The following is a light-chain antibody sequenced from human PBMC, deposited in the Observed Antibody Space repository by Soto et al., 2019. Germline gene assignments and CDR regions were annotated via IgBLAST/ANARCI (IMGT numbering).Light chain of an antibody. CDR1: SYNL. CDR3: SSYAGTDTYV. Sequence: SYNLVSWYRQYPGKAPKLMIYEGSKRPSGVSDRFSGSKSGNTASLTISGLQAEDEADYYCSSYAGTDTYVFGSGTTV. V-gene: IGLV2-23*01. CDR2: EGS. J-gene: IGLJ1*01.